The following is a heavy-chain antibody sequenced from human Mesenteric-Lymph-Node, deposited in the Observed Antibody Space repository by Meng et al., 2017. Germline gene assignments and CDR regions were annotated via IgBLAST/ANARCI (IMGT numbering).Heavy chain of an antibody. CDR3: ATQESRDGHNPY. CDR1: GGSFSGYY. CDR2: INHSGST. D-gene: IGHD5-24*01. V-gene: IGHV4-34*01. Sequence: QVPLQRGGAGLLKPSGPLSHTCAGYGGSFSGYYWSWIRQPPGKGLEWIGEINHSGSTNYNPSLKSRVTISVDTSNNQLSLKLNSVTAADTAVYYCATQESRDGHNPYWGQGTLVTVSS. J-gene: IGHJ4*02.